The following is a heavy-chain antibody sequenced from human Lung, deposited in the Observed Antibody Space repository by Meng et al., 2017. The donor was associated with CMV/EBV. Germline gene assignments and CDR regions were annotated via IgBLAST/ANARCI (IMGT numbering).Heavy chain of an antibody. V-gene: IGHV4-59*08. Sequence: VQLQESGPGLVKPSETLSLTCAVSGGSISTYYWSWIRQPPGKGLEWIGNNYYSGSTNYNPSLASRVTISVDSSKNQFSLKLSSVTAADTVVYYCARHQNGGTYPLDYWGQGTLVTVSS. CDR2: NYYSGST. CDR3: ARHQNGGTYPLDY. CDR1: GGSISTYY. D-gene: IGHD3-16*02. J-gene: IGHJ4*02.